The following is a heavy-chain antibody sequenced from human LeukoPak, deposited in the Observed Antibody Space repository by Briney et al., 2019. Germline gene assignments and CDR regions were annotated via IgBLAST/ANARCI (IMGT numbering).Heavy chain of an antibody. Sequence: SETLSLTCTVSGGSISSYYWSWIRQPPGKGLEWIGYIYCSGSTNYNPSLKSRVTMSLDKSKNHLSLNLTSVTAADTAVYYCSRESGALSPFGYWGQGTLVTVSS. CDR2: IYCSGST. D-gene: IGHD1-26*01. CDR3: SRESGALSPFGY. V-gene: IGHV4-59*12. J-gene: IGHJ4*02. CDR1: GGSISSYY.